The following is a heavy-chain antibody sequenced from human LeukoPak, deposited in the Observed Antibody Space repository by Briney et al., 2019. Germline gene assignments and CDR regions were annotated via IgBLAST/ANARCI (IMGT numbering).Heavy chain of an antibody. D-gene: IGHD1-1*01. J-gene: IGHJ4*02. CDR2: INSDGCST. CDR1: GFNFRNYW. V-gene: IGHV3-74*01. CDR3: ATDEAATGRLDY. Sequence: GGSLRLSCAPFGFNFRNYWMHWVRQAPGKGLVWVSRINSDGCSTSYADSVKGRFTISRDNAENTLYLQINSLRAEDTAVYYCATDEAATGRLDYWGQGTLVTDSS.